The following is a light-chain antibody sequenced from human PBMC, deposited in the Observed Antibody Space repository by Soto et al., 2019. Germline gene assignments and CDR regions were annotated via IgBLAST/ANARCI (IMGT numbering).Light chain of an antibody. Sequence: QSVLTQPPSASGTPGQRVTISCSGSSSNIGSNTVNWYQQLPGTAPKLLIYSNNQRPSGVRDRFSGSKSGTSASLASSGLQSEDEADYYCAAWDDSLNGVVFGGGTKLTVL. CDR3: AAWDDSLNGVV. J-gene: IGLJ2*01. CDR1: SSNIGSNT. CDR2: SNN. V-gene: IGLV1-44*01.